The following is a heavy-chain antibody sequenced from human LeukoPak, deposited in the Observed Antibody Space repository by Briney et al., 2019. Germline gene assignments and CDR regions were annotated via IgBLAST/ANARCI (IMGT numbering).Heavy chain of an antibody. V-gene: IGHV1-8*03. J-gene: IGHJ4*02. CDR1: GYTFTSYA. D-gene: IGHD6-19*01. CDR3: ARGHRGVAGTDY. CDR2: MNPNSGNT. Sequence: ASVKVSCKASGYTFTSYAISWVRQATGQGLEWMGWMNPNSGNTGYAQKFQGRVTITRNTSISTAYMELSSLRSEDTAVYYCARGHRGVAGTDYWGQGTLVTVSS.